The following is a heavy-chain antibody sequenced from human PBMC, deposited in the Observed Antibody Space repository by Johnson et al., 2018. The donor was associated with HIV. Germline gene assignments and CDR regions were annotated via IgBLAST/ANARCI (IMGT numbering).Heavy chain of an antibody. J-gene: IGHJ3*02. D-gene: IGHD5-12*01. CDR3: AREGGYSGYEGVGHTNDAFDI. V-gene: IGHV3-33*08. Sequence: QVQLVESGGGVVQPGRSLRLSCVGSGFTFSSYDMHWVRQAPGKGMDWVAVIWYDGSNKFYLDSVKGRFTISRDNSKNTLYLQMNSLRAEDTDVDYCAREGGYSGYEGVGHTNDAFDIWGQGTMVTVSS. CDR1: GFTFSSYD. CDR2: IWYDGSNK.